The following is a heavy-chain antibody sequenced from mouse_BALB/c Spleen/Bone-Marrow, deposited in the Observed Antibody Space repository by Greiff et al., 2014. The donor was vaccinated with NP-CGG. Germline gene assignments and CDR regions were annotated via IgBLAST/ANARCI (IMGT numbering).Heavy chain of an antibody. D-gene: IGHD1-1*01. V-gene: IGHV2-9*02. CDR1: GFSLTNYG. CDR2: IWAGGST. Sequence: QVQLKHSGPGLVAPSQSLSITCTVSGFSLTNYGVHWVRQPPGKGLEWLGLIWAGGSTNYNSALMSRLSISKDNSKSQVFLKMNSLQTDDTAMYYCARKDYGSRGGYFDVWGAGTTVTVSS. CDR3: ARKDYGSRGGYFDV. J-gene: IGHJ1*01.